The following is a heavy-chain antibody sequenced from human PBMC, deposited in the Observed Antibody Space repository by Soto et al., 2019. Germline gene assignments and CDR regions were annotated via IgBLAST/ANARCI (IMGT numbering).Heavy chain of an antibody. J-gene: IGHJ4*02. D-gene: IGHD2-2*01. CDR1: GFTFSPYA. CDR2: ISYDGNNK. Sequence: QVQLVESGGGVVQPGRSLRLSCAASGFTFSPYAMHWARQAPGKGLEWVAVISYDGNNKNYADSVKGRLAISRDNSRNTLYLQMNGLRAEDTAVYYCARARLDTPALDYWGQGTLVTVAS. V-gene: IGHV3-30*09. CDR3: ARARLDTPALDY.